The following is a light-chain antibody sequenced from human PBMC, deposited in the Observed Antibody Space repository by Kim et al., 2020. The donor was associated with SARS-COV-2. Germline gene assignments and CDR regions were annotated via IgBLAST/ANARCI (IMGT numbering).Light chain of an antibody. CDR3: TSYTRSDTWV. CDR1: SSDVGAYIH. V-gene: IGLV2-14*03. Sequence: QSALTQPASVSGSPGQSITISCTGTSSDVGAYIHVSWYQQHPGKAPKFIIYDVSERPSGVSNRFSGSKSGNTASLTISGLQAEDEADYYCTSYTRSDTWVFGGGTKLTVL. J-gene: IGLJ3*02. CDR2: DVS.